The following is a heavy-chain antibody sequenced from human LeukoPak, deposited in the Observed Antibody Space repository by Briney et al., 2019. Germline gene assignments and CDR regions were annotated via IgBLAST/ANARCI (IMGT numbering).Heavy chain of an antibody. Sequence: GESLRISCKGSGYSFTSYWISWVRQMPGKGLEWMGKIDPSDSYTNYSPSFQGHVTISADKSISTSYLQWSSLKASDTAMDYCGFCGELSYFDYWGQGTLVTVSS. V-gene: IGHV5-10-1*01. CDR2: IDPSDSYT. CDR1: GYSFTSYW. D-gene: IGHD3-10*01. CDR3: GFCGELSYFDY. J-gene: IGHJ4*02.